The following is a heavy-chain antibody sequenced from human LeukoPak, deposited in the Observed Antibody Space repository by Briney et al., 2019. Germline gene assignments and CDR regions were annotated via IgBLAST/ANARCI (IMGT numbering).Heavy chain of an antibody. CDR3: ARDPSSSYYYDSSGYFDY. Sequence: GGSLRLSCAASGFTFSSYGMHWVRQAPGKGLEWVAVISYDGSNKYYADSVKGRFTISRDNSKNTLYLQMNSLRAEDTAVYYCARDPSSSYYYDSSGYFDYWGQGTLVTVSS. J-gene: IGHJ4*02. CDR2: ISYDGSNK. CDR1: GFTFSSYG. D-gene: IGHD3-22*01. V-gene: IGHV3-30*03.